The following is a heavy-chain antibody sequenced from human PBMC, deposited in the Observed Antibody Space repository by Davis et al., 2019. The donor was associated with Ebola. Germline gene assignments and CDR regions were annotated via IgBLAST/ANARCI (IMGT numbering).Heavy chain of an antibody. V-gene: IGHV3-33*01. CDR3: ARGPLYYFDY. CDR1: GFTFSSYG. J-gene: IGHJ4*02. Sequence: GESLKISCVASGFTFSSYGMHWVRQAPGKGLEWVAVIWYDGSNKYYADSVKGRFTISRDNSKNTLYLQMNSLRAEDTAVYYCARGPLYYFDYWGQGTLVTVSS. CDR2: IWYDGSNK.